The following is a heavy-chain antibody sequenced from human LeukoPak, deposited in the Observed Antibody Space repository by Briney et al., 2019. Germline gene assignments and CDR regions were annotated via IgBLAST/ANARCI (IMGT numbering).Heavy chain of an antibody. Sequence: GASVKVSCRTSGYDFTDFYIHRVRQAPGRGLEWMGRMKPKKGGADYSQKFQGRVTMTRDTSMNTAYMDLSGLESDDTAIYYCARGGPKATPYNCSAPWAREPLFPSSS. CDR2: MKPKKGGA. CDR1: GYDFTDFY. V-gene: IGHV1-2*06. CDR3: ARGGPKATPYNCSAP. J-gene: IGHJ5*02.